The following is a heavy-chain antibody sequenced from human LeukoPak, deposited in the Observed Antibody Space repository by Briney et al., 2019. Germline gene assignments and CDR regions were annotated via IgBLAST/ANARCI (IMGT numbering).Heavy chain of an antibody. J-gene: IGHJ4*02. CDR3: AKDYLGSSWSIDS. CDR2: ISYDGKKK. V-gene: IGHV3-30*18. CDR1: GFTFSDYG. Sequence: PGGSLRLSCAASGFTFSDYGMHWARQAPGKGLEWVAMISYDGKKKFYVDSVKGRFTVSRDSSRNILYLQMNSLRAEDTAKYYCAKDYLGSSWSIDSWGQGTLVTVSS. D-gene: IGHD6-13*01.